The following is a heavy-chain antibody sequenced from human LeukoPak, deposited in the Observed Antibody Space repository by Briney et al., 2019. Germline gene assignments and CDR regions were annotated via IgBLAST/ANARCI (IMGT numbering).Heavy chain of an antibody. D-gene: IGHD1-26*01. CDR3: ARGRPSIVGARVDY. CDR1: GFTFSSYA. V-gene: IGHV3-30-3*01. Sequence: PGGSLRLSCAASGFTFSSYAMHWVRQAPGKGLEWVAVISYDGSNKYYADSVKGRFTISRDNSKNTLYLQMNSLRAEDTAVYYCARGRPSIVGARVDYWGQGTLVTVSS. CDR2: ISYDGSNK. J-gene: IGHJ4*02.